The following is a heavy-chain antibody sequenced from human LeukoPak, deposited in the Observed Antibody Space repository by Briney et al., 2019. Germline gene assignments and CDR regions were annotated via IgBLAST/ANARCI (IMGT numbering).Heavy chain of an antibody. J-gene: IGHJ5*02. V-gene: IGHV4-30-4*08. D-gene: IGHD5-18*01. CDR2: IYYSGST. CDR1: GGSISSGDYY. CDR3: ARGVPPQPTNWFDP. Sequence: SQTLSLTCTVSGGSISSGDYYWRWIRQPPGKGLEWIGYIYYSGSTYYNPSLKSRVTISVDTSKNQFSLQLSSVTAADTAVYYCARGVPPQPTNWFDPWGQGTLVTVSS.